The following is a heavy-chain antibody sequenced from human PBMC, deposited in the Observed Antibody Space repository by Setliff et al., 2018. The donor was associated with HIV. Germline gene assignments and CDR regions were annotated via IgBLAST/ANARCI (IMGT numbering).Heavy chain of an antibody. CDR1: GFKFDDYG. D-gene: IGHD6-19*01. J-gene: IGHJ4*02. V-gene: IGHV3-20*04. CDR3: ARGSCSGCYLSDY. CDR2: ISWSGSGI. Sequence: GESLKISCAASGFKFDDYGMSWVRQGPGKGLEWVAGISWSGSGIGYGDSVKGRFTISRDDDRNFLFLQMNSLRAEDTAIYYCARGSCSGCYLSDYWGLGTLVTVSS.